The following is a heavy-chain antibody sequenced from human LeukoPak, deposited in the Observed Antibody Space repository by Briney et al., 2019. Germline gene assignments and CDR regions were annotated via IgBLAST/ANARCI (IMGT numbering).Heavy chain of an antibody. D-gene: IGHD4-17*01. V-gene: IGHV4-34*01. J-gene: IGHJ4*02. Sequence: SETLSLTCTVSGGSISGYYWTWIRQPPGKGLEWIGEINHSGSANYNPSLKSRVTISLDTSKNQFSLKLSSVTAEDTAVYYCARGQGTVTTHWGQGTLVTVSS. CDR2: INHSGSA. CDR1: GGSISGYY. CDR3: ARGQGTVTTH.